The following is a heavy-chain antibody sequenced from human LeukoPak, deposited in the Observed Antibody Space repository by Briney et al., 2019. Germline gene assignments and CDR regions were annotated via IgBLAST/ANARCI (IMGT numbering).Heavy chain of an antibody. CDR1: GGTFSSYA. D-gene: IGHD5-18*01. J-gene: IGHJ4*02. Sequence: ASVKVSCKASGGTFSSYAISWVRQAPGQGLEWMGGIIPIFGTANYAQKFQGRVTITTDESTSTAYMELSSLRSEDTAVYYCAIGLTIQPWFRPFDYWGQGTLVTVST. V-gene: IGHV1-69*05. CDR2: IIPIFGTA. CDR3: AIGLTIQPWFRPFDY.